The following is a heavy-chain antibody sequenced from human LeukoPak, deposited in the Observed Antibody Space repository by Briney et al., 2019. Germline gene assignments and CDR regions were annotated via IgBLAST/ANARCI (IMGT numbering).Heavy chain of an antibody. CDR1: GGSISSSSYY. Sequence: PSETLSLTCTVSGGSISSSSYYWGWIRQPPGKGLEWIGSIYYSGSTYYNPSLKSRVTISVDTSKNQFSLKLSSVTAADTAVYYCARVVVVAATGNYFDYWGQGTLVTVSS. CDR3: ARVVVVAATGNYFDY. V-gene: IGHV4-39*07. CDR2: IYYSGST. D-gene: IGHD2-15*01. J-gene: IGHJ4*02.